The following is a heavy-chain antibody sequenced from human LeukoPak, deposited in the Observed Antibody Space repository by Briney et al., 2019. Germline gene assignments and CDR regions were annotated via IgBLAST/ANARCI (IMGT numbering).Heavy chain of an antibody. CDR2: INPNDGDT. CDR3: ARANFLYCSSSTCLFDY. J-gene: IGHJ4*02. D-gene: IGHD2-2*01. CDR1: GYTFTDYY. V-gene: IGHV1-2*02. Sequence: ASVKVSCRASGYTFTDYYMHWVRQAPGKGFEWMGWINPNDGDTNYAQKFQGRVTMARDTSISTAHMEVSRLRSDDTAVYYCARANFLYCSSSTCLFDYWGQGTLVTVSS.